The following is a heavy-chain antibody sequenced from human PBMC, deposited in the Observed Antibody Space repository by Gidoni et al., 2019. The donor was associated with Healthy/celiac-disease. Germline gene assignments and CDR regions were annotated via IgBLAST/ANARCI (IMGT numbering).Heavy chain of an antibody. J-gene: IGHJ4*02. CDR1: GGALRGYY. D-gene: IGHD6-19*01. Sequence: QVQLQQRGAGLLKPSETLSLTCAVYGGALRGYYWRWIRQPPGKGLAWIGEINHSGSTNYNPSLKSRVTISVDTSKNQFSLKLSSVTAADTAVYYCARVRLVRGGGTYYFDYWGQGTLVTVSS. CDR2: INHSGST. CDR3: ARVRLVRGGGTYYFDY. V-gene: IGHV4-34*01.